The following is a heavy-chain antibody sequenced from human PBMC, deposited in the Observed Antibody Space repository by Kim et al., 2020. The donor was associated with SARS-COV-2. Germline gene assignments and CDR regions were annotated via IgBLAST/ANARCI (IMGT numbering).Heavy chain of an antibody. CDR1: GGSISSGGYY. CDR3: ARDRPVYYDFWSGYYTPNYYYYYGMDV. D-gene: IGHD3-3*01. CDR2: IYYSGST. Sequence: SETLSLTCTVSGGSISSGGYYWSWIRQHPGKGLEWIGYIYYSGSTYYNPSLKSRVTISVDTSKNQFSLKLSSVTAADTAVYYCARDRPVYYDFWSGYYTPNYYYYYGMDVWGQGTTVTVSS. V-gene: IGHV4-31*03. J-gene: IGHJ6*02.